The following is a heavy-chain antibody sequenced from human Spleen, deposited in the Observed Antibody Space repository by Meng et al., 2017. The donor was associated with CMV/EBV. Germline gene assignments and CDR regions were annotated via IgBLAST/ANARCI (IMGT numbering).Heavy chain of an antibody. CDR2: ISYDGSNK. Sequence: SGFTFRSLAMHWVRQAPGKGLEWVAVISYDGSNKYYADSVKGRFTISRDNSKNTLYLQMNSLRAEDTTVYYCARYYGAWKGIFGPFDPWGQGTLVTVSS. CDR3: ARYYGAWKGIFGPFDP. CDR1: GFTFRSLA. D-gene: IGHD3-10*01. J-gene: IGHJ5*02. V-gene: IGHV3-30-3*01.